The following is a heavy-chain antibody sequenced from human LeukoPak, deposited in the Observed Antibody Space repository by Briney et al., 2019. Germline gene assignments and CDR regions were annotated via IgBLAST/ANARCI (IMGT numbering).Heavy chain of an antibody. J-gene: IGHJ4*02. Sequence: GASVKVSCKASGYTFTSYYMHWVRQAPGQGLEWMGWINPNSGGTNYAQKFQGRVTMTRDTSISTAYMELSRLRSDDTAVYYCARVLGMVRGVIRSQPLNYWGQGTLVTVSS. V-gene: IGHV1-2*02. CDR2: INPNSGGT. CDR3: ARVLGMVRGVIRSQPLNY. CDR1: GYTFTSYY. D-gene: IGHD3-10*01.